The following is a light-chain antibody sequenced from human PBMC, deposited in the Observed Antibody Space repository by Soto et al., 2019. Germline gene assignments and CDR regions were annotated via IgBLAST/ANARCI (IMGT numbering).Light chain of an antibody. V-gene: IGKV3-15*01. CDR2: GAS. CDR3: QQYNNWPLWT. J-gene: IGKJ1*01. CDR1: QSISRY. Sequence: EIVLTQSPATLSLSPGERATLSCRASQSISRYLARYQQKSGQAPRLLIYGASTRATGIPARFSGSGSGTEFTLTISSLQSEDFAVYYCQQYNNWPLWTFGQGTKVDIK.